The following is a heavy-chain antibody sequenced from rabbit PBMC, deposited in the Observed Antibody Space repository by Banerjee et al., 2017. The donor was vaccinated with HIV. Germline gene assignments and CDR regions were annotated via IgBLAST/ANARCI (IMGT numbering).Heavy chain of an antibody. CDR2: IAGGSSGSA. CDR1: GADFSSGYW. V-gene: IGHV1S40*01. CDR3: VRDINTSFKL. Sequence: QSLEESGGDLVKPGASLTLTCTASGADFSSGYWICWVRQAPGKGLEWIGCIAGGSSGSAYYARWAKGRFTISKTSSTTVTLRTTSLTGADTATYFCVRDINTSFKLWGPGTLVTVS. D-gene: IGHD1-1*01. J-gene: IGHJ4*01.